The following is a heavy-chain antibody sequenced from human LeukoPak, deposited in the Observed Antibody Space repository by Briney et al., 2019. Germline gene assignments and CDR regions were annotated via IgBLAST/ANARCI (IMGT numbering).Heavy chain of an antibody. J-gene: IGHJ3*01. CDR3: AKERAVYTSGWYEADAFDF. CDR1: GFTFSSYA. D-gene: IGHD6-19*01. CDR2: ISGSGGST. Sequence: PGGSLRLSCAASGFTFSSYAMSWVRQAPGKGLEWVSAISGSGGSTYYADSVKGRFTISRDNSKNTLYLQMNSLRAEDTAVYYCAKERAVYTSGWYEADAFDFWGQGTMVTVSS. V-gene: IGHV3-23*01.